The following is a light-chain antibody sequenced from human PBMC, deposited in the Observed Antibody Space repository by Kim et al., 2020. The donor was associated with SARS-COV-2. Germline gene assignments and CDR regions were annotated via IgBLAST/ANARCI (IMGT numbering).Light chain of an antibody. CDR2: DDY. CDR3: GTWDNILTSGV. J-gene: IGLJ3*02. Sequence: QSVLTQPPSVSAAGGQTVTISCSRDTSNIGSNYVCWYQHVPGTTPKLLIYDDYSRASGIPDRFSPSKSGTSASLAITGLQTGDEADYYCGTWDNILTSGVSGGGTQLTV. CDR1: TSNIGSNY. V-gene: IGLV1-51*01.